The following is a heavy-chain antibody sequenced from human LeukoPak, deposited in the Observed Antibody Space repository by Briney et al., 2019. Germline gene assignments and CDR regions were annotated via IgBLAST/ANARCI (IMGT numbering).Heavy chain of an antibody. D-gene: IGHD3-22*01. J-gene: IGHJ3*02. CDR1: GFTFSNYA. CDR3: AKARSESSAYSFDM. V-gene: IGHV3-23*01. Sequence: GGSLRLSCAASGFTFSNYAMNWFRQAPGKGLEWVSNIIGSGGRTHYADSVQGRFTISRDNSKNTLYLQMNSLRAEDTAVYYCAKARSESSAYSFDMWGQGTLVTVSS. CDR2: IIGSGGRT.